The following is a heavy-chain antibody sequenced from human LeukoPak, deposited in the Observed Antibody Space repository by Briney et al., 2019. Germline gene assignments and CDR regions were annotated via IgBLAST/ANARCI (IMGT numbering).Heavy chain of an antibody. CDR3: ARGGIAAGNWFDP. J-gene: IGHJ5*02. CDR1: GYTFTTYG. V-gene: IGHV1-18*01. D-gene: IGHD6-13*01. CDR2: VSAYDDNT. Sequence: GASVKVSCKTSGYTFTTYGISWVRQAPGQGLEWMGWVSAYDDNTNYVQKLQCRVTMTTDTSTSTAYMELRSMRSDDTAVYYCARGGIAAGNWFDPWGQGTLVTVSS.